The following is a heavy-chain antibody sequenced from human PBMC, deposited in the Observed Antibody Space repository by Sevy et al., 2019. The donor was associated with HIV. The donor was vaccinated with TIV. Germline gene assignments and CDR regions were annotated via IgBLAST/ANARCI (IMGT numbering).Heavy chain of an antibody. CDR1: GFTFSNYG. V-gene: IGHV3-23*01. CDR2: VSGRGGKR. J-gene: IGHJ3*01. CDR3: ARRGNYYGDAFDF. Sequence: GGSLRLSCAAFGFTFSNYGMTWVRQAPGKGLEGVSGVSGRGGKRYNADSVKGRFTISRDNSKNTLYLQMNSLRAEDTAVYYCARRGNYYGDAFDFWGQGTVVTVSS. D-gene: IGHD3-10*01.